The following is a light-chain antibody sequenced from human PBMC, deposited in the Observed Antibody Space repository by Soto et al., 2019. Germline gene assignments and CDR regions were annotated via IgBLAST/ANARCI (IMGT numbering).Light chain of an antibody. CDR3: QHYNSYSEA. J-gene: IGKJ1*01. Sequence: EIVLTPSPGTLSLSPGERATLSCRASQSVRSSYLAWYQQKPGQAPRLLIYGASSRATGIPDRISGSGSGTEFTLTISSLQPDDFATYYCQHYNSYSEAFGQGTKVDIK. CDR2: GAS. V-gene: IGKV3-20*01. CDR1: QSVRSSY.